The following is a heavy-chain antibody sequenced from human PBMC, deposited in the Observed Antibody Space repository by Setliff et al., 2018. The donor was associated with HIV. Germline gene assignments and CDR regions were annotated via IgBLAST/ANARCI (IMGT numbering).Heavy chain of an antibody. J-gene: IGHJ5*02. CDR2: IYYSGST. Sequence: KPSETLSLTCTVSSGSISSYYWSWIRQPPGKGLEWIGYIYYSGSTNYNPSLKSRVTISVDTSKNQFSLKLSSVTAADTAVYYCAVVAPGNWFDPWGQGTLVTVSS. V-gene: IGHV4-59*01. CDR1: SGSISSYY. D-gene: IGHD3-22*01. CDR3: AVVAPGNWFDP.